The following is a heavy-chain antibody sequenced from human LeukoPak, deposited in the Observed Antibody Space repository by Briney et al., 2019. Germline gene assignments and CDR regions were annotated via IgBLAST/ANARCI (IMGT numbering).Heavy chain of an antibody. J-gene: IGHJ4*02. Sequence: GSLRLSCAASGFTFSTYDMNWVRQAPGKGLEWIGEINHSGSTNYNPSLKSRVTISVDTSKNQFSLKLSSVTAADTAVYYCARGLTYYYDSSGYYWGEGTLVTVSS. CDR3: ARGLTYYYDSSGYY. V-gene: IGHV4-34*01. CDR1: GFTFSTYD. CDR2: INHSGST. D-gene: IGHD3-22*01.